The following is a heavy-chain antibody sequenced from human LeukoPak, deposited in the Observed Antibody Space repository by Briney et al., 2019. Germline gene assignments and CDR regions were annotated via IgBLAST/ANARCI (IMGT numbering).Heavy chain of an antibody. D-gene: IGHD6-19*01. J-gene: IGHJ4*02. CDR2: ISYDGSNK. CDR1: GFTFSSFG. V-gene: IGHV3-30*03. CDR3: ARVHTSGWSYFDY. Sequence: PGGSLRLSCAASGFTFSSFGMHWVRQAPGKGLEWVAFISYDGSNKYYADSVKGRFTISRDNSKNTLYLQMNSLRAEDTAVYFCARVHTSGWSYFDYWGQGTLVTVSS.